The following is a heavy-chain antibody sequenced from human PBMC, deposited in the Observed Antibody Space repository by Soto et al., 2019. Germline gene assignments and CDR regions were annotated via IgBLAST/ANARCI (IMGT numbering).Heavy chain of an antibody. Sequence: PSETLSLTCTVSGGSISSGGYYWSWIRQHPGKGLEWIGYIYYSGSTYYNPSLKSRVTISVDTSKNQFSLKLSSVTAADTAVYYCARDRKYQLLVGYYYYGMDVWGQGTTVTVSS. CDR1: GGSISSGGYY. CDR3: ARDRKYQLLVGYYYYGMDV. J-gene: IGHJ6*02. CDR2: IYYSGST. D-gene: IGHD2-2*01. V-gene: IGHV4-31*03.